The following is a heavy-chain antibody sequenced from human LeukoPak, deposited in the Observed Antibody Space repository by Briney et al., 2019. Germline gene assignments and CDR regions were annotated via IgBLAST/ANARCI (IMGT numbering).Heavy chain of an antibody. CDR2: INHSGST. CDR3: ARGETYYYDSSGYYWVVDYFDY. D-gene: IGHD3-22*01. V-gene: IGHV4-34*01. Sequence: SETLSLTCAVYGGSFSGYYWSWIRQPPGKGLEWIGEINHSGSTNHNPSLKSRVTISVDTSKNQFSLKLSSVTAADTAVYYCARGETYYYDSSGYYWVVDYFDYWGQGTLVTVSS. CDR1: GGSFSGYY. J-gene: IGHJ4*02.